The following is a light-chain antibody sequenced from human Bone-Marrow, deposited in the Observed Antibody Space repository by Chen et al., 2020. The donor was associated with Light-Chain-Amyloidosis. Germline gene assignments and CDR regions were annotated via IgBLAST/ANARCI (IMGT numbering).Light chain of an antibody. Sequence: EIVLMQSPGTLSLSPGEGANLSCMASQTISSNYLTWYQQKFGQAPSLLIYGSSSRATGIPDRFTGSGSGTDFTLTINRLEPEDFAMYYCQQYGTSPLTFGGGTKVEIK. CDR3: QQYGTSPLT. CDR1: QTISSNY. J-gene: IGKJ4*01. V-gene: IGKV3-20*01. CDR2: GSS.